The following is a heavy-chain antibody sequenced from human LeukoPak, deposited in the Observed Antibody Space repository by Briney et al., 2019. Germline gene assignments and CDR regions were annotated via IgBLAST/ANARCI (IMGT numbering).Heavy chain of an antibody. CDR1: GGSLSSYY. Sequence: SETLSLTCTVSGGSLSSYYWSWIRQPAGKGLEWIGYIYYSGSTNYNPSLKSRVTISVDTSKNQFSLKLSSVTAADTAVYYCARLHGDYGNQYYYYGMDVWGQGTTVTVSS. CDR3: ARLHGDYGNQYYYYGMDV. D-gene: IGHD4-17*01. CDR2: IYYSGST. V-gene: IGHV4-59*01. J-gene: IGHJ6*02.